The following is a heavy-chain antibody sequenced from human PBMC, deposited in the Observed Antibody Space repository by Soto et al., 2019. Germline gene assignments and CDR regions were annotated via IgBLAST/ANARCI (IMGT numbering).Heavy chain of an antibody. CDR2: IYSGGST. CDR1: GFTVSSNY. D-gene: IGHD3-3*01. V-gene: IGHV3-66*01. Sequence: PGGSLRLSCAASGFTVSSNYMSWVRQAPGKGLEWVSVIYSGGSTYYADSVKGRLTISRDNSKNTLYLQMNSLRAEDTAVYYCARDSVTYYDFWITSGAHAFDIWGQGTMVTVSS. J-gene: IGHJ3*02. CDR3: ARDSVTYYDFWITSGAHAFDI.